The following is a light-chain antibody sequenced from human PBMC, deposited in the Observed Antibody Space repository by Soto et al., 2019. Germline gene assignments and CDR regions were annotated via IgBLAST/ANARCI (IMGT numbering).Light chain of an antibody. V-gene: IGKV3-20*01. CDR1: QTVNSDY. CDR2: ATS. J-gene: IGKJ5*01. Sequence: IVVSQSPGALSLSPGETATLSCRASQTVNSDYLAWFQQRPGQAPRLLIFATSRRATDIPDRFSGSGSGTDFTLTISRLEPEDFAVYYCQQYGSSLITFGHGRRLEVK. CDR3: QQYGSSLIT.